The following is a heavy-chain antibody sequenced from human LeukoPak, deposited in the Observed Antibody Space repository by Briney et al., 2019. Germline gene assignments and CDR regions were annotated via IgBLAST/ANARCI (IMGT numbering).Heavy chain of an antibody. V-gene: IGHV3-53*01. CDR1: GLTVSSNC. J-gene: IGHJ4*02. CDR3: ATTSSGWYFLDYFDY. D-gene: IGHD6-19*01. Sequence: GGSLRLSCAASGLTVSSNCMSWVRQAPGKGLEWVSFIYSGGSTYYTDSVKGRFTISRDNSKNTLYLQMNSLRAEDTAVYYCATTSSGWYFLDYFDYWGQGTLVTVSS. CDR2: IYSGGST.